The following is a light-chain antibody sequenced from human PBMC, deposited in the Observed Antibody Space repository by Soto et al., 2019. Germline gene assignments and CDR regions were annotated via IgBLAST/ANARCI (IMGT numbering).Light chain of an antibody. V-gene: IGKV3-15*01. CDR3: QQYGSSPRT. CDR2: GAS. Sequence: EIVMTQSPATLSVSPGESATLSCRASQSVSNNLTWYQQKPGQPPRLLIYGASTRATGVPGRFSGSGSGTEFTLTISSLEPEDFAVYYCQQYGSSPRTFGQGTKVDIK. CDR1: QSVSNN. J-gene: IGKJ1*01.